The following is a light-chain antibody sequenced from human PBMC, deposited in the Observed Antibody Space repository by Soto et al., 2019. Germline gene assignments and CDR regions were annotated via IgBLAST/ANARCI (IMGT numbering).Light chain of an antibody. J-gene: IGKJ1*01. CDR3: QHYGTSPST. CDR2: SAS. Sequence: EIVLTQSPGTLSLSPGERATLSCRASQSVSSYLAWYQQKPGQAPRLLIYSASTRATGIPDRFSGSGSGTDFTLTISRLEPEDFAVYYCQHYGTSPSTFGRGTKVDI. CDR1: QSVSSY. V-gene: IGKV3-20*01.